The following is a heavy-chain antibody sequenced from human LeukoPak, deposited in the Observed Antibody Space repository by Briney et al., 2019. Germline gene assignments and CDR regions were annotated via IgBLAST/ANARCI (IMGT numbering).Heavy chain of an antibody. CDR2: IYTSGST. CDR1: GGSISSGSYY. CDR3: VRQNSDYYYYYLDV. V-gene: IGHV4-61*02. D-gene: IGHD1-7*01. J-gene: IGHJ6*03. Sequence: SETLSLTCTVSGGSISSGSYYWSWIRQPAGKGLEWIGRIYTSGSTNYNPSLKSRVTISEDTSRNRFSLMLSSVTAADTAVYYCVRQNSDYYYYYLDVWGEGTTVIVSS.